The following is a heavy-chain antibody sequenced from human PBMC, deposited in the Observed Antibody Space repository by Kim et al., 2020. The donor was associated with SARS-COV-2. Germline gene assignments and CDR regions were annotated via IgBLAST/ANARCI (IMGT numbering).Heavy chain of an antibody. CDR3: AKWGSTSCYLPCYYYGMDV. Sequence: GGSLRLSCAASGFTFSSYAMSWVRQAPGKGLEWVSAISGSGGSTYYADSVKGRFTISRDNSKNTLYLQMNSLRAEDTAVYYCAKWGSTSCYLPCYYYGMDVWGQGTTVTVSS. CDR2: ISGSGGST. CDR1: GFTFSSYA. J-gene: IGHJ6*02. V-gene: IGHV3-23*01. D-gene: IGHD2-2*01.